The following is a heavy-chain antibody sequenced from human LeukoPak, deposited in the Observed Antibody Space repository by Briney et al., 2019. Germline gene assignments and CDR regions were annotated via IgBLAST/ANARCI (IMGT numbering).Heavy chain of an antibody. CDR3: AKAPVTTCSGAYCYPFDY. CDR2: ISYDGSNK. V-gene: IGHV3-30*04. Sequence: GGSLRLSCAASGFTFSSYAMHWVRQAPGKGLEWVAVISYDGSNKYYADSVKGRFTISRDNSKNTLYLQMNSLRAEDAAVYYCAKAPVTTCSGAYCYPFDYWGQGTLVTVSS. J-gene: IGHJ4*02. CDR1: GFTFSSYA. D-gene: IGHD2-15*01.